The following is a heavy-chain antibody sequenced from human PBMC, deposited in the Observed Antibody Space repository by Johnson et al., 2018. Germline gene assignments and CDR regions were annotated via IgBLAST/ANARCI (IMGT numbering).Heavy chain of an antibody. CDR1: RFTFSSYW. CDR2: INQDGSDK. Sequence: EVQLLETGGVLVQPGGSLRVSCAASRFTFSSYWMTWVRQAPGKGLEWVANINQDGSDKNYVDSVKGRFTISRDDSKKTLFLQMSGLRAEDTAGYYLATGHYPDGSTYSQNWGQGTLVTVSS. D-gene: IGHD3-10*01. CDR3: ATGHYPDGSTYSQN. J-gene: IGHJ1*01. V-gene: IGHV3-7*03.